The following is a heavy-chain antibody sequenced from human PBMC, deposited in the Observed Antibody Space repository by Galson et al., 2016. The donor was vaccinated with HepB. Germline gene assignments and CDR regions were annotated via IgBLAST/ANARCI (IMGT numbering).Heavy chain of an antibody. CDR2: ISYDGDTK. CDR3: ASDPRQWQRGYNYGFEY. J-gene: IGHJ4*02. Sequence: SLRLSCAASGFTFSTYGMHWVRQAPGKGLEWVAVISYDGDTKYHADSVKGRFTISRENSKNTLYLQMHRLRFEDTAVYYFASDPRQWQRGYNYGFEYWGQGTLVSVST. D-gene: IGHD5-18*01. CDR1: GFTFSTYG. V-gene: IGHV3-30*03.